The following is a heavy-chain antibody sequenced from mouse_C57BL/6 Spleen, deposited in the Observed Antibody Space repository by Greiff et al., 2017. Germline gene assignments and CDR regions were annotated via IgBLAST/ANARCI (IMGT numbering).Heavy chain of an antibody. Sequence: DVKLVESGGDLVKPGGSLKLSCAASGFTFSSYGMSWVRQTPDKRLEWVATISSGGSYTYYPDSVKGRFTISRDNAKNTLYLQMSSLKSEDTAMYYCARQETGLFDYWGQGTTLTVSS. D-gene: IGHD4-1*01. CDR1: GFTFSSYG. CDR3: ARQETGLFDY. V-gene: IGHV5-6*02. CDR2: ISSGGSYT. J-gene: IGHJ2*01.